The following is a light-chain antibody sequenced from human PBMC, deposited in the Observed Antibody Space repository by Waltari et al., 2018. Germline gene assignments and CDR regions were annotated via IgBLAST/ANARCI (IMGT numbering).Light chain of an antibody. CDR1: GSNIGTTS. Sequence: QSVLTQPPSTSGTPGQRVTISCSGSGSNIGTTSVKWSQQLPGTAPKPLIYRDNHRPSGVPDRFSGSKSGTSASLAISGLQSEDEADYYCAAWDDSLNGVIFGGGTKLTVL. CDR2: RDN. V-gene: IGLV1-44*01. J-gene: IGLJ2*01. CDR3: AAWDDSLNGVI.